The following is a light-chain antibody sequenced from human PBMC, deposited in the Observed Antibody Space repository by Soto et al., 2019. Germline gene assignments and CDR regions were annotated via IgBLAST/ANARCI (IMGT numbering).Light chain of an antibody. V-gene: IGKV1-5*01. CDR2: HAS. CDR1: QSIXRW. CDR3: QQYKSYSQT. Sequence: MQLTQCPSSLSASVGERVTITCLARQSIXRWLVWYQQKPGKAPKVLXDHASNLEGGGPSRLSGSGSGTEFTLTINNLQPDDFANYYFQQYKSYSQTFGQGTKVDI. J-gene: IGKJ1*01.